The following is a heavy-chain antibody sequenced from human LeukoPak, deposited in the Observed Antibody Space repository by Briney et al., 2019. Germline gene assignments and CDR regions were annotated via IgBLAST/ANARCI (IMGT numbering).Heavy chain of an antibody. Sequence: ASVKVSCKVSGYTLTELSMHWVRQAPGKGLEWMGGFDPEDGETIYAQKFQGRVTMTEDTSTDTAYMELSSLKSEDTAVYYCARFSYCSSTSCYDPDYWGQGTLVTVSS. CDR3: ARFSYCSSTSCYDPDY. CDR1: GYTLTELS. J-gene: IGHJ4*02. D-gene: IGHD2-2*01. CDR2: FDPEDGET. V-gene: IGHV1-24*01.